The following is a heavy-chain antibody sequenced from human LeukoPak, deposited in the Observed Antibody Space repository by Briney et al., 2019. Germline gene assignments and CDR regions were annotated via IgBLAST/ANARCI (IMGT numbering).Heavy chain of an antibody. J-gene: IGHJ1*01. Sequence: GGSLRLSCAASGFSFSSYAMHWVRHAPGKGLEWVTVISYDGSNKYYADSVKDRFTISRDNAKNMLYLQMNSLRAEDTAVFYCVSCGVVAATRGYFQHWGQGTLVTVSS. CDR3: VSCGVVAATRGYFQH. CDR1: GFSFSSYA. D-gene: IGHD2-15*01. V-gene: IGHV3-30-3*01. CDR2: ISYDGSNK.